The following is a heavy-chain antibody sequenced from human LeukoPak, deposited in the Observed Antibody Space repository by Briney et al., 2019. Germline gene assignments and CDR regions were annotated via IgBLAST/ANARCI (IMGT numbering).Heavy chain of an antibody. CDR1: GGSISSGNYY. Sequence: SQTLSLXCTVSGGSISSGNYYWTWIRQPAGKGLEWIGRIYTSGSTNYNPSLKSRVSISINTSKNQFSLKLSSVTAADTAVYYCAKGWRSLANWFDPWGQGTLVTVSS. CDR3: AKGWRSLANWFDP. D-gene: IGHD2-15*01. J-gene: IGHJ5*02. CDR2: IYTSGST. V-gene: IGHV4-61*02.